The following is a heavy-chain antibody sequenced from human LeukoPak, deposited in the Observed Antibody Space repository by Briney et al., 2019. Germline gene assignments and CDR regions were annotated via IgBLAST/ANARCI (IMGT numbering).Heavy chain of an antibody. Sequence: ASVKVSCKASGCTFTGYYMHWVRQAPGQGLEWMGWINPNSGGTNYAQKFQGRVTVTRDTSISTAYMELSRLRSDDTAVYYCAREFGSTSCHDYWGQGTLVTVSS. CDR3: AREFGSTSCHDY. J-gene: IGHJ4*02. CDR2: INPNSGGT. D-gene: IGHD2-2*01. CDR1: GCTFTGYY. V-gene: IGHV1-2*02.